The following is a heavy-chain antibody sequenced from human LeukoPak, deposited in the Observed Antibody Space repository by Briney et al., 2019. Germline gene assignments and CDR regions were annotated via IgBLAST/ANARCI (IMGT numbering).Heavy chain of an antibody. CDR2: IYYSGST. CDR3: ARFVVVVAAWVY. D-gene: IGHD2-15*01. V-gene: IGHV4-39*01. J-gene: IGHJ4*02. Sequence: SETLSLTCTVSGGSTSSSSYYWGWIRQPPGKGLEWIGSIYYSGSTYYNPSLKSRVTISVDTSKNQFSLKLSSATAADTAVYYCARFVVVVAAWVYWGQGTLVTVSS. CDR1: GGSTSSSSYY.